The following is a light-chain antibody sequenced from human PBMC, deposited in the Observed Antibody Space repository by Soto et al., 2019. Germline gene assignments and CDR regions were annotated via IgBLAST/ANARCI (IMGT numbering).Light chain of an antibody. J-gene: IGLJ1*01. CDR1: SSDVGAYDY. Sequence: QSVLSQPPSASGSPGQSVTISCTGTSSDVGAYDYVSWYQQHPGKAPKLMIYEINKRPSGVPDRFSGSKSGNTASPTVSGLQAEDEADYYCSSFAGSNNFPYVFGTGTRSPS. CDR2: EIN. CDR3: SSFAGSNNFPYV. V-gene: IGLV2-8*01.